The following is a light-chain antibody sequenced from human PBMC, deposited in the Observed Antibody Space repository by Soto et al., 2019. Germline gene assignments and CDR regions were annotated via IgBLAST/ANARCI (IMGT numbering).Light chain of an antibody. Sequence: IGLTQSPGTVSLSPGERATLSCRASQSVSSSFLAWYQQRPGQAPRLLIYGASSRATGIPDRFSGGGSGTDFTLTISRLEPEDFAVYYCQQYGSSPLTFGQGTKVDIK. CDR3: QQYGSSPLT. J-gene: IGKJ1*01. CDR2: GAS. V-gene: IGKV3-20*01. CDR1: QSVSSSF.